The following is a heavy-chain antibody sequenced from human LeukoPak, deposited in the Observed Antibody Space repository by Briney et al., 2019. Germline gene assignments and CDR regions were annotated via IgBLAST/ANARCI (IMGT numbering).Heavy chain of an antibody. J-gene: IGHJ5*02. CDR1: GYTFTGYY. V-gene: IGHV1-2*02. Sequence: VASVKVSCKPSGYTFTGYYMHWVRQAPGQGLEWMGWMNPNSGGTNYAQKFQGRVTMTRDTSISTAYMELSRLRSDDMAVYYCARAPPLANWFDPWGQGTLVTVSS. CDR2: MNPNSGGT. CDR3: ARAPPLANWFDP.